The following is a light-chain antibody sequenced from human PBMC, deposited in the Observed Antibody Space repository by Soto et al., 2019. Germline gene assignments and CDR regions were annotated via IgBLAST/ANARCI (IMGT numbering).Light chain of an antibody. CDR1: SSNIGAGYD. V-gene: IGLV1-40*01. J-gene: IGLJ2*01. Sequence: QLVLTQPPSVSGAPGQRVTISCTGSSSNIGAGYDVHWYQQLPGTAPKLLIYGNSDRPSGVPDRFSGSKSGTSASLAITGLQAEDDADYYCQSYDSSLSVVFGGGTKPIVL. CDR2: GNS. CDR3: QSYDSSLSVV.